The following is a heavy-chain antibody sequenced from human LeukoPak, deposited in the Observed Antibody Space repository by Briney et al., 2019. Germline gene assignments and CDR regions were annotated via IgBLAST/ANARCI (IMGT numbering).Heavy chain of an antibody. CDR3: ARDGQRFRVDV. D-gene: IGHD3-10*01. Sequence: PSETLSLTCTVSGDSISGSYWTWIRQSAGKGLEWIGRINTSGNTNYNPSLRGRVTMSLDTSKNQFSLNMSSVTVADTAVYYCARDGQRFRVDVWGKGTTVTFSS. CDR1: GDSISGSY. CDR2: INTSGNT. V-gene: IGHV4-4*07. J-gene: IGHJ6*04.